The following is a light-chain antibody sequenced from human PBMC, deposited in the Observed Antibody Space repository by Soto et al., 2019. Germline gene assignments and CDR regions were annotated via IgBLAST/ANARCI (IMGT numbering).Light chain of an antibody. CDR2: AAS. CDR1: QSIKSY. Sequence: DIQMAHSPSSLSACLGATVTFRSLASQSIKSYLNWYRQKPGKAPKLLIYAASSLQSGVPSRFSGRGSGTDFTLTISSLQPEDFATYYCQQSYSTPRTFGQGTKVDIK. V-gene: IGKV1-39*01. J-gene: IGKJ1*01. CDR3: QQSYSTPRT.